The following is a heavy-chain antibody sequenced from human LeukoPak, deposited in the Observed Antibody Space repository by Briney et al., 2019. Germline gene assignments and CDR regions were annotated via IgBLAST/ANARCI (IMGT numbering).Heavy chain of an antibody. V-gene: IGHV3-48*02. Sequence: PGGSLRLSCAASGFTLSSYSMNWVRQAPGKGLEWVSYISSSSSTIYYADSVKGRFTISRDNAKNSLYLQMNSLRDEDTAVYYCARDQHYDSSGYYSTDYWGQGTLVTVSS. CDR2: ISSSSSTI. D-gene: IGHD3-22*01. CDR1: GFTLSSYS. CDR3: ARDQHYDSSGYYSTDY. J-gene: IGHJ4*02.